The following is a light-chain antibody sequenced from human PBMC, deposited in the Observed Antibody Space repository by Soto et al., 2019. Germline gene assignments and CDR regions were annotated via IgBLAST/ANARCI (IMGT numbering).Light chain of an antibody. CDR2: DVS. CDR1: SSDIGAYNY. J-gene: IGLJ2*01. Sequence: QSALTQPASVSGSPGQSITISCTGTSSDIGAYNYVSWYQQHPGKAPQLMIYDVSIRPSGVSSRFSGSKSGNTASLPISGLQAEDEADYYCNSYTSSNSLEVFGGGTKLTVL. V-gene: IGLV2-14*03. CDR3: NSYTSSNSLEV.